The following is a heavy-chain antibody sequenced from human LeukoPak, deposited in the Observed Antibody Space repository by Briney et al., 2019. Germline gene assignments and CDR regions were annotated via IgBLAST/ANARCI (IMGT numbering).Heavy chain of an antibody. V-gene: IGHV4-4*07. CDR3: ARGRYCSADICSGGDAFDI. CDR1: GDSINDHY. CDR2: IYTRGST. Sequence: SETLSLTCTVSGDSINDHYWSWIRQPAGKGLEWIGRIYTRGSTNYNPSLKSRVTMSVDTSKNQFSLKLSSVTAADTAVYYCARGRYCSADICSGGDAFDIWGQGTMVSVSS. J-gene: IGHJ3*02. D-gene: IGHD2-15*01.